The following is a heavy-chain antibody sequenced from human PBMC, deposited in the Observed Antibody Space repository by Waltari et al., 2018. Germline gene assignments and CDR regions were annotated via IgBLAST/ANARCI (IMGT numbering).Heavy chain of an antibody. Sequence: QVQLVESGGGVVQPGRSLRLSCAASGFTFSSYGMHWVRQAPGKGLEWVAVIWYDGSNKYEADSVKGRFTISRDNSKNTLYLQRNSLRAEDTAVYYCARVGSSGWYSGYYFDYWGQGTLVTVSS. CDR1: GFTFSSYG. V-gene: IGHV3-33*01. CDR2: IWYDGSNK. D-gene: IGHD6-19*01. J-gene: IGHJ4*02. CDR3: ARVGSSGWYSGYYFDY.